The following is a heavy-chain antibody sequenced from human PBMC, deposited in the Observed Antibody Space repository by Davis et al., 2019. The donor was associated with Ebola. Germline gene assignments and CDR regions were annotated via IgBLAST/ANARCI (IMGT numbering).Heavy chain of an antibody. CDR1: GGSISSGGYY. D-gene: IGHD6-13*01. CDR3: ARAEYSSSWYLIVGY. J-gene: IGHJ4*02. Sequence: MPSETLSLTCTVSGGSISSGGYYWSWIRQHPGKGLEWIGYIYYSGSTYYNPSLKSRVTISVDTSKNQFSLKLSSVTAADTAVYYCARAEYSSSWYLIVGYWGQGTLVTVSS. V-gene: IGHV4-31*03. CDR2: IYYSGST.